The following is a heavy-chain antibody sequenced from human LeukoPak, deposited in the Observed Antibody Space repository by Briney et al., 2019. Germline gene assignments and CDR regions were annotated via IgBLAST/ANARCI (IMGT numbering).Heavy chain of an antibody. CDR2: VYPGDSDT. CDR1: GYSFGYIFSTSR. D-gene: IGHD4-17*01. V-gene: IGHV5-51*01. J-gene: IGHJ3*02. CDR3: ARHSFDYGRAFDI. Sequence: GESLKIACQGSGYSFGYIFSTSRIGWVRQMPGNGLEWVGIVYPGDSDTRYSPSFQGQVTISADKSISTAYLQWSSLKASDTAMYYCARHSFDYGRAFDIWGQGTMVTVSS.